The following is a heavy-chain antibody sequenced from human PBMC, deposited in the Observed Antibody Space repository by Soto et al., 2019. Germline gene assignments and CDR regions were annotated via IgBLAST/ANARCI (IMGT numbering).Heavy chain of an antibody. J-gene: IGHJ6*02. V-gene: IGHV1-18*01. CDR3: VMVDNYVTPTPQDV. D-gene: IGHD3-16*01. CDR1: GYIFVNYG. Sequence: QVQLVQSGDEVKKPGASVKVSCKASGYIFVNYGIAWVRQAPGQGLEWMGWISPYTGNTHSATTVQGRLTMTTDTSTSTAYMDLGSLTSDDTAVYYCVMVDNYVTPTPQDVCGQGTTVTVSS. CDR2: ISPYTGNT.